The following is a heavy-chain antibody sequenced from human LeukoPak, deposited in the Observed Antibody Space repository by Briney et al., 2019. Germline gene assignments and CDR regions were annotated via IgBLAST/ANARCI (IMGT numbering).Heavy chain of an antibody. J-gene: IGHJ4*02. CDR1: GFTFSSHS. D-gene: IGHD3-22*01. CDR2: ISSGSNTI. Sequence: GGSLRLSCAASGFTFSSHSMNWVRQAPGEGLEWVSYISSGSNTIYYADSVKGRFTISRDNAKNSLYLQMNSLRAEDTAVYYCARDNGGAYYDTSGYYAFDYWGQGTLVTVSS. V-gene: IGHV3-48*01. CDR3: ARDNGGAYYDTSGYYAFDY.